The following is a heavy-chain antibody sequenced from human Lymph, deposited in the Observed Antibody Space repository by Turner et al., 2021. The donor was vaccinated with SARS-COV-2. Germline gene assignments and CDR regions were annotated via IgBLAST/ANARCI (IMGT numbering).Heavy chain of an antibody. V-gene: IGHV3-33*01. CDR1: GFTFSSYG. CDR2: IWYDGSNK. Sequence: QVQLVESGGGVVQPGRSLRLSCAASGFTFSSYGMHWVRQAPGKGLEWAAVIWYDGSNKYYADSVKGRFTISRDNSKNTLYLQMNSLRAEDTAVYYCARVKGYNGYDLRYYYGMDVWGQGTTVTVSS. CDR3: ARVKGYNGYDLRYYYGMDV. D-gene: IGHD5-12*01. J-gene: IGHJ6*02.